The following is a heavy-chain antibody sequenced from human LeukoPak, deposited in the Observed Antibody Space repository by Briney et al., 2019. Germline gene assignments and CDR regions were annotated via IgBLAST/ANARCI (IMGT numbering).Heavy chain of an antibody. D-gene: IGHD1-1*01. V-gene: IGHV4-59*08. J-gene: IGHJ3*01. CDR2: IYYSGST. CDR1: GGSISGYF. Sequence: PPETLSLTCTVSGGSISGYFWSWIRRPPGKGLEWIGYIYYSGSTNYNPSLKSRVTISVDTSKNQFSLKLSSVTAADTAVYYCAIHGVYNWNDYAFDVWGQGTMVTVSS. CDR3: AIHGVYNWNDYAFDV.